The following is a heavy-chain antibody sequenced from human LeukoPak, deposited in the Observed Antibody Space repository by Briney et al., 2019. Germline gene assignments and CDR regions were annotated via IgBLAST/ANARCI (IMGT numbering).Heavy chain of an antibody. J-gene: IGHJ4*02. V-gene: IGHV3-30*18. CDR1: GFTFISYG. Sequence: GGALRLSCAASGFTFISYGMRWVRQAPGKGLEWVGVISDDGRRKDYADSVKGRFTISRDNSKDTLYLQMNSVRAEDTAVYYCAKRHSDYGDYVSYFDYWGQGTLVTVSS. D-gene: IGHD4-17*01. CDR3: AKRHSDYGDYVSYFDY. CDR2: ISDDGRRK.